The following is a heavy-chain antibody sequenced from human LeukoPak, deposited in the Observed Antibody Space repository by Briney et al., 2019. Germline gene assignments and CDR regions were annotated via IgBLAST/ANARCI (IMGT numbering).Heavy chain of an antibody. CDR2: IRYDGSNK. D-gene: IGHD6-13*01. J-gene: IGHJ4*02. CDR1: GFVFFTSW. Sequence: GGSLRLSCTASGFVFFTSWMTWVRQAPGKGLEWVAFIRYDGSNKYYADSVKGRFTISRDNSKNTLYLQMNSLRPEDTAVYYCAKGHSSSWSFFDYWGQGTLVTVSS. CDR3: AKGHSSSWSFFDY. V-gene: IGHV3-30*02.